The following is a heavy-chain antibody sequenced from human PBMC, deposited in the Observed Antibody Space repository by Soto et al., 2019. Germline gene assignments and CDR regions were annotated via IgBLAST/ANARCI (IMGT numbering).Heavy chain of an antibody. J-gene: IGHJ4*02. V-gene: IGHV4-61*03. CDR3: EAHYYGATAYLDF. CDR1: GDSVSGGSYY. Sequence: SETLSLTCTVSGDSVSGGSYYWTWIRQPPGKGLEWLGYIQYSGSTSYKPSLKSRITISRDASRNHFSLRLSSVTAAGTAVYYCEAHYYGATAYLDFWGQGTLVTVSS. CDR2: IQYSGST. D-gene: IGHD3-10*01.